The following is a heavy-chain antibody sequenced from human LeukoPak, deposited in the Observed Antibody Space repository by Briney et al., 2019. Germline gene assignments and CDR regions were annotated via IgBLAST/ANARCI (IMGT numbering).Heavy chain of an antibody. V-gene: IGHV1-18*01. CDR1: GYTFTSYG. CDR2: ISAYNGNT. Sequence: GASVKVSCKASGYTFTSYGISWVRQAPGQGLEWMGWISAYNGNTNYAQKLQGIVTMTTDTSTSTAYMELRSLRSDDTAVYYCARDLDDYGGKGLFDYWGQGTLVTVSS. J-gene: IGHJ4*02. CDR3: ARDLDDYGGKGLFDY. D-gene: IGHD4-23*01.